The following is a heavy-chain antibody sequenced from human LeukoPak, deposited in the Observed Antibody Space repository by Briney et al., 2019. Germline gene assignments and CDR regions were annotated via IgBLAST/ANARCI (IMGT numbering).Heavy chain of an antibody. CDR2: IKQDGSEK. Sequence: GGSLRLSCAASGFTFSSYWMSWVRQAPGKGLEWVANIKQDGSEKYYVDSVKGRFTISRDNAKNSLYLQMNSLRADDTAVYYCASYGVYQDGGAFDIWGQGTMVTVSS. V-gene: IGHV3-7*01. J-gene: IGHJ3*02. CDR1: GFTFSSYW. CDR3: ASYGVYQDGGAFDI. D-gene: IGHD4-17*01.